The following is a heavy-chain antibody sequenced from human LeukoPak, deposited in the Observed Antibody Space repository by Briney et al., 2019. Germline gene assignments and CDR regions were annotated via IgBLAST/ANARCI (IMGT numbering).Heavy chain of an antibody. Sequence: PGGSLRLSCAASGFTFSGYSMNWVRQAPGKGLEWVSSISSSSGYIYYADSVKGRFTISRDNSKNTVYLQMNSLRAEDTAVYYCAKDLNWNYVGGDYWGQETLVTVSS. J-gene: IGHJ4*02. D-gene: IGHD1-7*01. V-gene: IGHV3-21*01. CDR2: ISSSSGYI. CDR1: GFTFSGYS. CDR3: AKDLNWNYVGGDY.